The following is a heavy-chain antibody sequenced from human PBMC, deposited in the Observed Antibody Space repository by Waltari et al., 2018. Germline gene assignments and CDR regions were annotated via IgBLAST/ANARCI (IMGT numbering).Heavy chain of an antibody. V-gene: IGHV3-30*02. CDR2: IRYDGSNK. CDR3: AKDQELRAFDY. D-gene: IGHD1-26*01. J-gene: IGHJ4*02. CDR1: GCTFSGYR. Sequence: QVQPVVSGGGLVQPGGPLRLSAAASGCTFSGYRMHLGRQAAGKGFGWVAMIRYDGSNKYYADSVKGRFTISRDNSKNTLYLQMNSLRAEDTAVYYCAKDQELRAFDYWGQGTLVTVSS.